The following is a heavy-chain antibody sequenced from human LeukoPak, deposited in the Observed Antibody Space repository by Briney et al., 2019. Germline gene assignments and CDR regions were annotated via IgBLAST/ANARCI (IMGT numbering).Heavy chain of an antibody. CDR3: ARGPPTSAWFYYFDS. CDR2: IYSSGST. Sequence: KPSETLSLTCTVPGGSISRYYWSWIRQPAGKGLEWIGRIYSSGSTNYKPSLKSRVTMSVDTSKNHFSLKLSSVTAADTAVYYCARGPPTSAWFYYFDSWGQGTLVTVSS. J-gene: IGHJ4*02. V-gene: IGHV4-4*07. D-gene: IGHD6-19*01. CDR1: GGSISRYY.